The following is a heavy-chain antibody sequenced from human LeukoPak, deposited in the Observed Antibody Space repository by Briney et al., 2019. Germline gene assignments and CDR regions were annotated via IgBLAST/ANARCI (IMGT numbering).Heavy chain of an antibody. J-gene: IGHJ5*02. CDR3: ARDSPGYLAYDA. CDR1: GFTFSTYW. Sequence: PGGSLRLSCAASGFTFSTYWMTWVRQPPGKGPEWVANKKEDGSATYYVDSVKGRFTISRDNAKKSLYLQMNSLRAEDTAVYYCARDSPGYLAYDAWGQGTLVTVSS. CDR2: KKEDGSAT. V-gene: IGHV3-7*04. D-gene: IGHD1-1*01.